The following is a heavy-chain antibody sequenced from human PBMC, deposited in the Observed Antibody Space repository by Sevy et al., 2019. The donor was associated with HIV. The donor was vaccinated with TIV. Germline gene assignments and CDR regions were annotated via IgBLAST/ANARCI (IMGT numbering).Heavy chain of an antibody. V-gene: IGHV3-11*01. CDR1: GFTFSDYY. J-gene: IGHJ5*02. D-gene: IGHD6-13*01. CDR3: AGIAAAGHNWFDP. Sequence: GGSLRLSCAASGFTFSDYYMSWIRQAPGKGLEWVSYISGSGSTIYYADSVKGRFTISRDNAKNSLYLQMNSLRAEDTAVYYCAGIAAAGHNWFDPWGQGTLVTVSS. CDR2: ISGSGSTI.